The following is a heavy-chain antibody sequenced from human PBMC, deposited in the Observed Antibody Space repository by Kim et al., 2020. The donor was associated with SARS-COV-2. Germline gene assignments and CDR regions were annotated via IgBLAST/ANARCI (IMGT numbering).Heavy chain of an antibody. D-gene: IGHD1-26*01. CDR3: ARVTSGSYDAFDI. CDR2: IYYSGST. J-gene: IGHJ3*02. CDR1: GGSVSSGSYY. Sequence: SETLSLTCTVSGGSVSSGSYYWSWIRQPPGKGLEWIGHIYYSGSTNYNPSLKSRVTISVDTSKNQFSLKLSSVTAADTAVYYCARVTSGSYDAFDIWGQGTMVTVSS. V-gene: IGHV4-61*01.